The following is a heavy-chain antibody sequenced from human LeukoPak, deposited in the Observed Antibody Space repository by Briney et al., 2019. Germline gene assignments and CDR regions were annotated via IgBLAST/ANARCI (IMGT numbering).Heavy chain of an antibody. Sequence: GGSLRLSCAASGFTVSSNYMSWVRQAPGEGLEWVSVIYSGGSTYYADSVKGRFTISRHNSKNTLYLQMNSLRAEDTAVYYCARAYYYPSGSYYLHFDYWGQGTLVTVSS. CDR2: IYSGGST. J-gene: IGHJ4*02. V-gene: IGHV3-53*01. D-gene: IGHD3-10*01. CDR1: GFTVSSNY. CDR3: ARAYYYPSGSYYLHFDY.